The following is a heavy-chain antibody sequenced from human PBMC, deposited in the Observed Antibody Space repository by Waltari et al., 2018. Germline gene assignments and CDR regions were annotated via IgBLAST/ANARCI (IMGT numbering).Heavy chain of an antibody. Sequence: EVQLVESGGGLVQPGRSLSLSCAASGFTFGDYGLSWFRQAPGMGLQWVGYIRRKVNGGTTEYAASVKGIFTISRDDSKSNAYLQMNSLKSEDTAVYYCTRVVVTFGGVIDAFDIWGQGTMVTVSS. D-gene: IGHD3-16*02. CDR2: IRRKVNGGTT. J-gene: IGHJ3*02. CDR1: GFTFGDYG. V-gene: IGHV3-49*03. CDR3: TRVVVTFGGVIDAFDI.